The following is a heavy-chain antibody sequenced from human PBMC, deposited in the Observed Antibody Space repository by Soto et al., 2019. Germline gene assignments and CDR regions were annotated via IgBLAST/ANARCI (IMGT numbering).Heavy chain of an antibody. D-gene: IGHD3-3*01. J-gene: IGHJ4*02. Sequence: PSETLSLTCTVSGGSLTSYYWSWIRQPPGKGLEWIGFVYYTGIARYNPSLKSRVTISVDTSKNQFSLQMNSVRAEDMAVYYCVRDDFGVGMDYWGLGTLVTAPQ. CDR2: VYYTGIA. CDR1: GGSLTSYY. CDR3: VRDDFGVGMDY. V-gene: IGHV4-59*12.